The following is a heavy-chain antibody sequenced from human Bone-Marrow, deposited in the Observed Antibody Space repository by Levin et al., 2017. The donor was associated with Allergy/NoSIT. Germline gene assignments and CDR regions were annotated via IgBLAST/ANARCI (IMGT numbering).Heavy chain of an antibody. Sequence: GGSLRLSCAASGFDFSDSGMHWVRQAPGKGLEWVAVIWFDGTYKYYADSVKGRFTISRDNSKNTLYLQMNSLRAEDTAVYYCAREFVQQWLVRYFDHWGQGTLVTVSS. CDR3: AREFVQQWLVRYFDH. D-gene: IGHD6-19*01. J-gene: IGHJ4*02. CDR2: IWFDGTYK. CDR1: GFDFSDSG. V-gene: IGHV3-33*01.